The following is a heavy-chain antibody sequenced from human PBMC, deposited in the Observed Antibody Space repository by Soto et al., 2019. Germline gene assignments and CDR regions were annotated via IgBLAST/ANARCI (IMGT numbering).Heavy chain of an antibody. Sequence: GGSLRLSCVASAFSSHHHAIHWVRQGPGKGLEWVSGIHWNNGATGYVDSVKGRFTIFKDNVKNSVYLQMNSLRTDDTAFYYCTEDILPGGADVWGQGTTVTSP. CDR1: AFSSHHHA. CDR3: TEDILPGGADV. J-gene: IGHJ6*02. D-gene: IGHD3-16*01. V-gene: IGHV3-9*02. CDR2: IHWNNGAT.